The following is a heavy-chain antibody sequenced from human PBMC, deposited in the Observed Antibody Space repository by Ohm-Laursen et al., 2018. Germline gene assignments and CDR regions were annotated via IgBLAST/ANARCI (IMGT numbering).Heavy chain of an antibody. Sequence: GSLRLSCSASGFTFSNYAMSWVRQAPGKGLEWVSIISGSGDSTSHADSVEGRFTISRDNSKNTLYVQMNSLRAEDTAIYYCAKGIDAYCGSGCNSRVLGYWGQGTLVTVSS. CDR2: ISGSGDST. J-gene: IGHJ4*02. V-gene: IGHV3-23*01. CDR3: AKGIDAYCGSGCNSRVLGY. CDR1: GFTFSNYA. D-gene: IGHD2-21*02.